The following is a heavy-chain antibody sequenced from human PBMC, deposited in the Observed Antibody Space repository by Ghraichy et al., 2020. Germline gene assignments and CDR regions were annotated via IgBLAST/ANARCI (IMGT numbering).Heavy chain of an antibody. V-gene: IGHV2-26*01. Sequence: SGPTLMKPTETLTLTCTVSGFSLSNDRMGVSWIRQPPGKALEWLAHIFSDDEKSYSTSLKSRVTISKDTSKSQVVLTMTNMDPVDTATYYCARAGYNSGWLLDYWGQGTLVTVSS. J-gene: IGHJ4*02. D-gene: IGHD6-19*01. CDR1: GFSLSNDRMG. CDR3: ARAGYNSGWLLDY. CDR2: IFSDDEK.